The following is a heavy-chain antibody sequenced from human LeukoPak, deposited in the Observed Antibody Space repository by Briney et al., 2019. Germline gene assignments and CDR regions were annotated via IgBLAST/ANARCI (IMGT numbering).Heavy chain of an antibody. V-gene: IGHV4-34*01. CDR3: ASIGYCSSTSCIPSDAFDI. D-gene: IGHD2-2*01. J-gene: IGHJ3*02. Sequence: PSETLSLTCAVYGGSFSGYYWSWIRQPPGKGLEWIGEINHSGSTNYNPSLKSRVTISVDTSKNQFSLKLSSVTAADTAVYYCASIGYCSSTSCIPSDAFDIWGQGTMVTVSS. CDR1: GGSFSGYY. CDR2: INHSGST.